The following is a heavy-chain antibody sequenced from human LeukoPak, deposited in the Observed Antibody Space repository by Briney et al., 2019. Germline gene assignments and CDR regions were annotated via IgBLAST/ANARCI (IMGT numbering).Heavy chain of an antibody. Sequence: GSVKVSCKAFGYTFTSYAMNWVRQAPGQGLEWVGWINTNTGNPTYAQGFTGRFVFSLDTSVSTAYLQISSLKAEDTAVYYCARLRTTSDGALWFGELLSYFDYWGQGTLVTVSS. D-gene: IGHD3-10*01. J-gene: IGHJ4*02. V-gene: IGHV7-4-1*02. CDR1: GYTFTSYA. CDR2: INTNTGNP. CDR3: ARLRTTSDGALWFGELLSYFDY.